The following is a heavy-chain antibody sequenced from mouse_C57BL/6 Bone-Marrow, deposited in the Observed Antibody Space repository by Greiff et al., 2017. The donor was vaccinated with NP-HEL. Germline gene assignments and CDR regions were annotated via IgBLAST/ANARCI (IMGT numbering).Heavy chain of an antibody. CDR2: ISDGGSYT. Sequence: EVQRVESGGGLVKPGGSLKLSCAASGFTFSSYAMSWVRQTPEKRLEWVATISDGGSYTYYPDNVKGRFTISRDNAKNNLYLQMSHLKSEDTAMYYCARRRITTEGFAYWGQGTLVTVSA. CDR3: ARRRITTEGFAY. V-gene: IGHV5-4*01. D-gene: IGHD1-1*01. CDR1: GFTFSSYA. J-gene: IGHJ3*01.